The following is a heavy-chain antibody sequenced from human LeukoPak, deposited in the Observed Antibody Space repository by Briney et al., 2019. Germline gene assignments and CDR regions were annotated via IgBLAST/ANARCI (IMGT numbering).Heavy chain of an antibody. CDR1: GFTFSGSA. Sequence: GGSLRLSCAASGFTFSGSAMYWVRQASGKGLEWVGRIRSKANSYATAYAASVKGRFTISRDDSKNTAYLQMNSLKTEDTAVYYCTPQYCSGGSCLRPWGQGTLVTVSS. D-gene: IGHD2-15*01. CDR2: IRSKANSYAT. J-gene: IGHJ5*02. V-gene: IGHV3-73*01. CDR3: TPQYCSGGSCLRP.